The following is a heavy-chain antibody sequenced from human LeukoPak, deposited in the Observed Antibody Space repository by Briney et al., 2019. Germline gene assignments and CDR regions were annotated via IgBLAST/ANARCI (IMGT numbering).Heavy chain of an antibody. V-gene: IGHV4-39*07. CDR3: ARERTPYYDSSGYYFRPDY. CDR1: GGSISSSSYY. D-gene: IGHD3-22*01. Sequence: SETLSLTCTVSGGSISSSSYYWGWIRQPPGKGLEWIGSIYYSGSTYYNPSLKSRVTISVDTSKNQFSLKLSSVTAADTAVYYCARERTPYYDSSGYYFRPDYWGQGTLVTVPS. CDR2: IYYSGST. J-gene: IGHJ4*02.